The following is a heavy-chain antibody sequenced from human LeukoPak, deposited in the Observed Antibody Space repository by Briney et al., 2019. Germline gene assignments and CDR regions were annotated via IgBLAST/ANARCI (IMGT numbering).Heavy chain of an antibody. Sequence: ASVKVSCKASGYTFTSYGISWVRQAPGQGLEWMGWISAYNGNTNYAQKLQGRVTMTTDTSTSTAYMELRSLRSDDTAVYYCAEISARYCSGGSCYFDYWGQGTLVTVSS. CDR3: AEISARYCSGGSCYFDY. J-gene: IGHJ4*02. CDR2: ISAYNGNT. D-gene: IGHD2-15*01. CDR1: GYTFTSYG. V-gene: IGHV1-18*01.